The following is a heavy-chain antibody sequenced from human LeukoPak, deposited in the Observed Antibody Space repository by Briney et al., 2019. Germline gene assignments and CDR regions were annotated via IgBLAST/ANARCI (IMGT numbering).Heavy chain of an antibody. CDR3: ARDKASAHYDSSGYAGY. Sequence: PGGSLRLPCAASGFTFSSYEMNWVRQAPGKGLEWVSYISSSGSTIYHADSVKGRFTISRDNAKNSLYLQMNSLRAEDTAVYYCARDKASAHYDSSGYAGYWGQGTLVTVSS. D-gene: IGHD3-22*01. CDR1: GFTFSSYE. J-gene: IGHJ4*02. V-gene: IGHV3-48*03. CDR2: ISSSGSTI.